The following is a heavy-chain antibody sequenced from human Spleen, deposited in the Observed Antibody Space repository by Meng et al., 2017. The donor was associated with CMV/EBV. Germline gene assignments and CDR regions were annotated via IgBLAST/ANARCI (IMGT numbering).Heavy chain of an antibody. CDR1: GFTFRNYN. J-gene: IGHJ4*02. V-gene: IGHV3-74*01. CDR2: ITNDGSST. D-gene: IGHD3-22*01. CDR3: ARDGANFYDSSGYYSRSGFDY. Sequence: GESMKISCAASGFTFRNYNMNWVRQAPGKGLVWVSHITNDGSSTSYADSVKVRFTISRDNAKNSLYLQMNSLRAEDTAVYYCARDGANFYDSSGYYSRSGFDYWGQGTLVTVSS.